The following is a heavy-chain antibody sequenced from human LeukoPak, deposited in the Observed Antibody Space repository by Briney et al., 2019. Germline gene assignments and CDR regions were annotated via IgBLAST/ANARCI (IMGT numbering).Heavy chain of an antibody. CDR1: GITLSNYG. D-gene: IGHD3-22*01. J-gene: IGHJ4*02. V-gene: IGHV3-23*01. CDR2: ISGSGGRT. CDR3: AKRGVVIRVILVGFHKEAYYFDS. Sequence: QPGGSLRLSCAVSGITLSNYGMSWVRQAPGKGLEWVAGISGSGGRTNYADSVKGRFTVSRDNPKSTLYLQMNSLRAEDTAVYFCAKRGVVIRVILVGFHKEAYYFDSWGQGALVTVSS.